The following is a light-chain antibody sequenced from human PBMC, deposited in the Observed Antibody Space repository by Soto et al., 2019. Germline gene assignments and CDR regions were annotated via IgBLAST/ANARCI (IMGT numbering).Light chain of an antibody. J-gene: IGKJ1*01. CDR2: GAS. Sequence: EIVLTQSPGTLSLSPGERATLSCRASQSVSSNYLAWYQRKPGQAPRLLIYGASSMAIDIPNRVSGSGSGTDVTRTITRLEPEDFAVYYCQQYGSSPPTFGQGTKVEI. CDR3: QQYGSSPPT. CDR1: QSVSSNY. V-gene: IGKV3-20*01.